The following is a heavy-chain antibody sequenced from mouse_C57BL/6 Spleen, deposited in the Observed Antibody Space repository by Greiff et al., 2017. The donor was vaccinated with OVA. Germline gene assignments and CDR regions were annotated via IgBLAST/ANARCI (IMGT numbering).Heavy chain of an antibody. CDR2: IYPRSGNT. D-gene: IGHD1-1*01. CDR3: ASITTVVAHWYFDV. J-gene: IGHJ1*03. V-gene: IGHV1-81*01. CDR1: GYTFTSYG. Sequence: VQLQQSGAELARPGASVKLSCKASGYTFTSYGISWVKQRTGQGLEWIGEIYPRSGNTYYNEKFKGKATLTADKSSSTAYMELRILTSEDSAVYFCASITTVVAHWYFDVWGTGTTVTVSS.